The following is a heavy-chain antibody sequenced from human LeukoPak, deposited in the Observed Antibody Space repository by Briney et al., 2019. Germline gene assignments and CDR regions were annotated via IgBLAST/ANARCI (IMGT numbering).Heavy chain of an antibody. D-gene: IGHD6-19*01. V-gene: IGHV1-69*01. J-gene: IGHJ4*02. CDR1: GGTLRSYA. CDR3: AKSPYSSCRYAFDY. CDR2: SIPIFGTA. Sequence: GCSVNVSCKASGGTLRSYAISWVRQAPGRGLEWMGGSIPIFGTANDAQKFQGRVTITADESTSTAYMQLSTLRSQDTAVYHCAKSPYSSCRYAFDYWGQGTLVTVSS.